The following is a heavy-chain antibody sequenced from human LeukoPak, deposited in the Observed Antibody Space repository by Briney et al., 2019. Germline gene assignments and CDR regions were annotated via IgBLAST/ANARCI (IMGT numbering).Heavy chain of an antibody. D-gene: IGHD3-10*01. Sequence: QPGRSLRLSCAASGFTFSSYAMHWVRQAPGKGLEWVALISYDGSNEYYADSVKGRVTISRDNSKDTLYRKMNSLRAEDTPVNSSARELSARSIDYWNQGTPVTV. CDR1: GFTFSSYA. CDR2: ISYDGSNE. V-gene: IGHV3-30-3*01. CDR3: ARELSARSIDY. J-gene: IGHJ4*02.